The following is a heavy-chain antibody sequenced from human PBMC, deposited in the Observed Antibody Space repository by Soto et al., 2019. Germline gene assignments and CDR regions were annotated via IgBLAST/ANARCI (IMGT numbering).Heavy chain of an antibody. CDR2: IWYDGSNK. CDR3: ARDRESWFGELLGYYYGMDV. J-gene: IGHJ6*02. V-gene: IGHV3-33*01. Sequence: GGSLRLSCAASGFTFSSYGMHWVRQAPGKGLEWVAVIWYDGSNKYYADSVKGRFTISRDNSKNTLYLQMNSLRAEDTAVYYCARDRESWFGELLGYYYGMDVWGQGTTVTVSS. CDR1: GFTFSSYG. D-gene: IGHD3-10*01.